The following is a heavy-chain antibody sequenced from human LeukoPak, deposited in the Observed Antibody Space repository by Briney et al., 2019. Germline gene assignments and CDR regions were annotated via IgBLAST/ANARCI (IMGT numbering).Heavy chain of an antibody. Sequence: SETLSLTCTVSGGSISSGSYYWSWIRQPPGTGLEWIGRIYTSGSTNYNPSLKGRVTISVDTSKNQFSLKLSSVTAADTAVYYCARCPYDILTGYYGVDYWGQGTLVTVSS. CDR3: ARCPYDILTGYYGVDY. CDR2: IYTSGST. D-gene: IGHD3-9*01. CDR1: GGSISSGSYY. J-gene: IGHJ4*02. V-gene: IGHV4-61*02.